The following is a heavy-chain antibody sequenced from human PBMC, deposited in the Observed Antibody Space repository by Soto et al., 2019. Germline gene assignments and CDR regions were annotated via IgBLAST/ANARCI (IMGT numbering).Heavy chain of an antibody. CDR3: ARRYGNTFDY. D-gene: IGHD3-16*01. CDR1: GGSISGSY. CDR2: VYYTGST. V-gene: IGHV4-59*08. Sequence: PSETLSLTCTVSGGSISGSYWSWIRQPPGKGLEWIAHVYYTGSTDYNPSLQSRLTISVDTSKNQFSLRVRSVTAADTAVYYCARRYGNTFDYWGQGTLVTVSS. J-gene: IGHJ4*02.